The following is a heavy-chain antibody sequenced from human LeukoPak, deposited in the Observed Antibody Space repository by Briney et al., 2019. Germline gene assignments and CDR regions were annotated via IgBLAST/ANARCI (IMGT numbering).Heavy chain of an antibody. J-gene: IGHJ6*04. CDR1: GFTFSSYA. V-gene: IGHV3-23*01. Sequence: SGGSLRLSCAASGFTFSSYAMSWVRQAPGKGLEWVSAISGSGGSTYYADSVKGRFTISRDNSKNTLYLQMNSLRAEDTAVYYCAKDPESITIFGVASDVWGKGTTVTISS. CDR2: ISGSGGST. CDR3: AKDPESITIFGVASDV. D-gene: IGHD3-3*01.